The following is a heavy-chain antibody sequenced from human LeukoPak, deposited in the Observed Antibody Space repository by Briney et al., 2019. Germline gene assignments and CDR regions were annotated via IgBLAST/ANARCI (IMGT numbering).Heavy chain of an antibody. CDR3: AREQYYYGSGSYYGMDV. Sequence: GGSLRLSCAASGFTFSSYSMNWVRQAPGKGLEWVSYISSSSSTIYYADSVKGRFTISRDNAKNSLYLQMNSLRAEDTAVNYCAREQYYYGSGSYYGMDVWGQGTTVTVSS. V-gene: IGHV3-48*04. CDR2: ISSSSSTI. J-gene: IGHJ6*02. CDR1: GFTFSSYS. D-gene: IGHD3-10*01.